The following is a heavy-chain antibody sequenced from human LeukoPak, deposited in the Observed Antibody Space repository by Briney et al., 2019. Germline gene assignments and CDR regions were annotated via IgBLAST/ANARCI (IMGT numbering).Heavy chain of an antibody. CDR3: AREGSGSSLTFDY. CDR2: FDPEDGET. CDR1: GYTLTELS. V-gene: IGHV1-24*01. D-gene: IGHD3-10*01. Sequence: ASVKVSCKVSGYTLTELSMHWVRQAPGKGLEWMGGFDPEDGETIYAQKFQGRVTITADKSTSTAYMELSSLRSEDTAVYYCAREGSGSSLTFDYWGQGTLVTVSS. J-gene: IGHJ4*02.